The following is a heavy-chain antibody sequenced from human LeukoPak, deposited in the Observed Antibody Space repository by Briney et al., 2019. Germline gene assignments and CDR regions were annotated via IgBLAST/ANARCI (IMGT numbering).Heavy chain of an antibody. Sequence: ASVKVSCKASGYTFTSYGISWVRQAPGQGLEWMGWISVYTGNTNYAQKLQGRVTMTTDTSTSTAYMELRSLRSDDTAVYYCARGIVVLPAAIQYYYYMDVWGKGTTVTISS. J-gene: IGHJ6*03. CDR1: GYTFTSYG. D-gene: IGHD2-2*01. CDR3: ARGIVVLPAAIQYYYYMDV. CDR2: ISVYTGNT. V-gene: IGHV1-18*01.